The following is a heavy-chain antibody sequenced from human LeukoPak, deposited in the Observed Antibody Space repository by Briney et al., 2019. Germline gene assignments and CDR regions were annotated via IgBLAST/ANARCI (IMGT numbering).Heavy chain of an antibody. D-gene: IGHD3/OR15-3a*01. CDR2: IISSGSTI. Sequence: GGSLRLSCAASGFTFSDYYMSWIRQAPGKWLEWVSYIISSGSTIYYADSVKGRLTTCRDNAKHSPYLQMSSLIAADTAMYYCARDLRGTGNWGQGTLVTVSS. CDR1: GFTFSDYY. V-gene: IGHV3-11*04. J-gene: IGHJ4*02. CDR3: ARDLRGTGN.